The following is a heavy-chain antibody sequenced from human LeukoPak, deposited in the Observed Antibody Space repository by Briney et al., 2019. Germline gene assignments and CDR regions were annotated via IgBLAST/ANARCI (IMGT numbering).Heavy chain of an antibody. V-gene: IGHV4-34*01. CDR2: INHSGST. D-gene: IGHD1-26*01. J-gene: IGHJ4*02. CDR3: ARASGSYYGVWHY. CDR1: GGSFSGYY. Sequence: SETLSLTCAVYGGSFSGYYWSWIRQPPGKGLEWIGEINHSGSTNYNPSLKSRVTISVDTSKNQFSLKLSSVTAADTAVYYCARASGSYYGVWHYWGQGTLVTVSS.